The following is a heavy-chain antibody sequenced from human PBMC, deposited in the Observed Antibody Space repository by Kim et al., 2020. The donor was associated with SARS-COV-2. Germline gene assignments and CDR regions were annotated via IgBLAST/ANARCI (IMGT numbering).Heavy chain of an antibody. CDR1: GDSVSSNSAA. CDR3: ARAPVEWFGEFRYYYGMDV. V-gene: IGHV6-1*01. CDR2: TYYRSKWYN. Sequence: SQTLSLTCAISGDSVSSNSAAWNWIRQSPSRGLEWLGRTYYRSKWYNDYAVSVKSRITINPDTSKNQFSLQLNSVTPEDTAVYYCARAPVEWFGEFRYYYGMDVWGQGTTVTVSS. D-gene: IGHD3-10*01. J-gene: IGHJ6*02.